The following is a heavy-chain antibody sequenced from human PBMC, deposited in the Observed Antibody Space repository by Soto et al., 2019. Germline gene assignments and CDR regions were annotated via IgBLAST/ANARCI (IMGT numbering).Heavy chain of an antibody. CDR1: GYTFTSYA. CDR3: ARGLGGPGSYSDY. Sequence: QVQLVQSGAEVKKPGASVKVSCKASGYTFTSYAIRWVRQAPGQRLEWMGWINAGNGNTKYSQKFQGRVTITRDTSASTAYMELSSLIFEDMTVYYCARGLGGPGSYSDYWGQGTLVTVSS. CDR2: INAGNGNT. D-gene: IGHD3-10*01. J-gene: IGHJ4*02. V-gene: IGHV1-3*01.